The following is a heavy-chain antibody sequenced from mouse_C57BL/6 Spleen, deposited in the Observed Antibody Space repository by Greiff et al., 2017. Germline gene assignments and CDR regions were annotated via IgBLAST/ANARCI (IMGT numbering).Heavy chain of an antibody. Sequence: QVQLQQPGAELARPGASVKLSCKASGYTFTSYGISWVKQRTGQGLEWIGEIYPTSGNTYYNQKFKGKATLTVDKSSSTAYMPLRSLTSEDSAVYSCARWGVTSADYWGQGTTLTVSS. CDR3: ARWGVTSADY. D-gene: IGHD2-2*01. J-gene: IGHJ2*01. V-gene: IGHV1-81*01. CDR1: GYTFTSYG. CDR2: IYPTSGNT.